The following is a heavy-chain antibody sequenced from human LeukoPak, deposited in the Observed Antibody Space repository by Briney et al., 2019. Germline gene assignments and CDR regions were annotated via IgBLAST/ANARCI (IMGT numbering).Heavy chain of an antibody. Sequence: SQTLSLTCTVSGGSISSGGYYWSWIRQHPGKGLEWIGYIYYSGSSYYNPSLKSRVTISVDTSKNQFSLKLSSVTAADTAVYYCARFKIVVVITTDDAFDIWGQGTMVTVSS. CDR2: IYYSGSS. CDR3: ARFKIVVVITTDDAFDI. D-gene: IGHD3-22*01. J-gene: IGHJ3*02. V-gene: IGHV4-31*03. CDR1: GGSISSGGYY.